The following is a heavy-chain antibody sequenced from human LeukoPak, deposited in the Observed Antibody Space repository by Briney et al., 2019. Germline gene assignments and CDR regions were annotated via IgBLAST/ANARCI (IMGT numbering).Heavy chain of an antibody. CDR2: IYYSGST. CDR3: ARGCPDGEYSSSSCWYFDL. V-gene: IGHV4-59*01. Sequence: SETLSLTCTVSGGSISSYYWSWIRQPPGKGLVWIGYIYYSGSTNYNPSLKSRVTISVDTSKNQFSLKLSSVTAADTAVYYCARGCPDGEYSSSSCWYFDLWGRGTLVTVSS. D-gene: IGHD6-6*01. CDR1: GGSISSYY. J-gene: IGHJ2*01.